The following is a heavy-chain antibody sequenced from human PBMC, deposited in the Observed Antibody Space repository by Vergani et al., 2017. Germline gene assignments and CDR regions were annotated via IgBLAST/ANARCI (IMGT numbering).Heavy chain of an antibody. Sequence: EVQLVQSGAEVKKPGESLKISCKGSGYSFTSYWIGWVRQMPGKGLERMGIIYPGDSDTRYSPSFQGQVTISADKSISTAYLQWSSLKASDTAMYYCARHAKRGCSXTSCYLDYYYYMDVWGKGTTVTVSS. CDR2: IYPGDSDT. D-gene: IGHD2-2*01. CDR3: ARHAKRGCSXTSCYLDYYYYMDV. J-gene: IGHJ6*03. CDR1: GYSFTSYW. V-gene: IGHV5-51*01.